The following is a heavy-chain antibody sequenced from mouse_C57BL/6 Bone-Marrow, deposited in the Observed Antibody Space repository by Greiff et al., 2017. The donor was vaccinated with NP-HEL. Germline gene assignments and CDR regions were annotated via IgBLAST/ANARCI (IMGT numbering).Heavy chain of an antibody. D-gene: IGHD2-1*01. CDR1: GYSFTSYY. CDR3: ARGVDYGKGWYFDV. V-gene: IGHV1-66*01. J-gene: IGHJ1*03. CDR2: IYPGSGNT. Sequence: QVQLQQSGPELVKPGASVKISCKASGYSFTSYYIHWVKQRPGQGLEWIGWIYPGSGNTKYNEKFKGKATLTADTSSRTAYMQLSSLTSEDSAVYYCARGVDYGKGWYFDVWGTGTTVTVSS.